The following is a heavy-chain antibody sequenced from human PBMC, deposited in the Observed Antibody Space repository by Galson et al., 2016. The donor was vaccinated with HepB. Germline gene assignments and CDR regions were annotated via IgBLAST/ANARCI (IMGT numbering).Heavy chain of an antibody. CDR3: ARGWEKTNPYSSGLDV. D-gene: IGHD3-22*01. V-gene: IGHV3-7*03. Sequence: SLRLSCAASGFTFGSYWMSWVRQAPGKGLEWVANIRHDGSETSYVDSVKGRFTVSRDNAKNALFLQLNSLRDDDTAVYFCARGWEKTNPYSSGLDVWGQGTTVIVSS. J-gene: IGHJ6*02. CDR1: GFTFGSYW. CDR2: IRHDGSET.